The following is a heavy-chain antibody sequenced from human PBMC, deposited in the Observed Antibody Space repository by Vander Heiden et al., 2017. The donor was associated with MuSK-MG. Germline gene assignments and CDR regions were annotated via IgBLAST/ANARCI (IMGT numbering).Heavy chain of an antibody. J-gene: IGHJ6*02. CDR1: GYSFTSYW. CDR2: IYPGDSDT. D-gene: IGHD6-13*01. V-gene: IGHV5-51*01. Sequence: EVQLVQSGAEVKKPGESLKISCKGSGYSFTSYWIGWVRQMPGKGLEWMGIIYPGDSDTRYSPSFQGQVTISADKSISTAYLQWSSLKASDTAMYYCARQGFRGHSKWQQLVPSLYYYGMDVWGQGTTVTVSS. CDR3: ARQGFRGHSKWQQLVPSLYYYGMDV.